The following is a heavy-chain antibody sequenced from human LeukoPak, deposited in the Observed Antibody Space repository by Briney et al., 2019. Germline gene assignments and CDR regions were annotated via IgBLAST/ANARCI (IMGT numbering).Heavy chain of an antibody. J-gene: IGHJ4*02. V-gene: IGHV6-1*01. Sequence: SQTLSLTCAISGDSVSSNTAAWNWIRQSPSRGLEWLVRTYYRSKWYNDYAVSVKSRITINPDTSKNQFSLQLYSVTPEDTAVYYCARSISSGGFRLDYWGQGTLVTVSS. CDR1: GDSVSSNTAA. D-gene: IGHD3-3*02. CDR2: TYYRSKWYN. CDR3: ARSISSGGFRLDY.